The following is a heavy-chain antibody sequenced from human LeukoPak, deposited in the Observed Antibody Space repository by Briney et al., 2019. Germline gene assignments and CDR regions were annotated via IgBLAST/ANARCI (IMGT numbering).Heavy chain of an antibody. Sequence: GGSLRLSCAASGFTFSNAWMSWVRQAPGKGLEWVGRIKSKTDGGTTDYAAPVKGRFTISRDDSKNTLYLQMNSLKTEDTAVYYCTTDFWSGYFANWFDPWGQGTLVTVSS. D-gene: IGHD3-3*01. CDR3: TTDFWSGYFANWFDP. J-gene: IGHJ5*02. CDR2: IKSKTDGGTT. V-gene: IGHV3-15*01. CDR1: GFTFSNAW.